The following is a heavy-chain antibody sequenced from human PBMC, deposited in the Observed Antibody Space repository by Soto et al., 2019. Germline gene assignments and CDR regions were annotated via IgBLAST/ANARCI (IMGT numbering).Heavy chain of an antibody. V-gene: IGHV1-69*13. CDR3: ARAVWYYYDSSGYYEGLDY. J-gene: IGHJ4*02. Sequence: GASVKVSCKASGGTFSSYAISWVRQAPGQGLEWMGGIIPIFGTANYAQKFQGRVTITADESTSTAYMELSSLRSEDTAVYYCARAVWYYYDSSGYYEGLDYWGQGTLVTVSS. D-gene: IGHD3-22*01. CDR2: IIPIFGTA. CDR1: GGTFSSYA.